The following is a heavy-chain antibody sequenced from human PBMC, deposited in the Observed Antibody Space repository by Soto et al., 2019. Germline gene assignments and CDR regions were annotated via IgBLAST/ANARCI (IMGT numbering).Heavy chain of an antibody. J-gene: IGHJ4*02. CDR1: GFTFSNYA. Sequence: VQLVESGGGVVQPGRSLRLSCAAFGFTFSNYAMFWVRQAPGKGLEWVAVISNDGSKKYYADSGKGRFTLSRDNSNNTLYLQMNSLRVADTAVYYCASRELVATNGIIDYWGQGNLVTVSS. V-gene: IGHV3-30-3*01. D-gene: IGHD5-12*01. CDR3: ASRELVATNGIIDY. CDR2: ISNDGSKK.